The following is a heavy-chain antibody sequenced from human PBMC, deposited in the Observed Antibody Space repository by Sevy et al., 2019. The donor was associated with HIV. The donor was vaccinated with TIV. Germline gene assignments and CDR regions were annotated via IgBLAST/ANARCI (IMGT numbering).Heavy chain of an antibody. CDR3: ACLITMVGGVTAKQLDY. V-gene: IGHV3-23*01. CDR2: ISGSGGST. CDR1: GFTFSSYA. Sequence: GGSLRLSCAASGFTFSSYAMSWVRQAPGKGLEWVSAISGSGGSTYYADSVKGRFTISRDNSKNTLYLQMNSLRAEDTSVDYCACLITMVGGVTAKQLDYWGQGTLVTVSS. D-gene: IGHD3-10*01. J-gene: IGHJ4*02.